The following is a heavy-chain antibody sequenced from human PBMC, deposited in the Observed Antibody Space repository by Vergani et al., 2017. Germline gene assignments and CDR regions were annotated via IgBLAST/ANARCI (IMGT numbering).Heavy chain of an antibody. V-gene: IGHV3-72*01. CDR2: IRNKANDYTT. D-gene: IGHD1-1*01. CDR1: GFIFSDHY. Sequence: EVQLLESGGGLVQPGGSLRLSCEASGFIFSDHYMDWVRQAPGKGLEWVGRIRNKANDYTTQYDASVKGRFNISRDDSKSYLYLQMNSLQTEDTALYYCVRVKGSNWNDHLYDIWGQGTLVTVSS. J-gene: IGHJ3*02. CDR3: VRVKGSNWNDHLYDI.